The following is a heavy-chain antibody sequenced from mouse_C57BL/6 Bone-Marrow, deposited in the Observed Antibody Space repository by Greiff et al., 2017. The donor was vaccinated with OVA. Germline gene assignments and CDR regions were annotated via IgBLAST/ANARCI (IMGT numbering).Heavy chain of an antibody. V-gene: IGHV5-16*01. Sequence: EVKLMESEGGLVQPGSSMKLSCTASGFTFSDYYMAWVRQVPEKGLEWVANINYDGSSTYYLDSLKSRFIISRDNAKNILYLQMSSLKSEDTATYYGAREGDYYGSSLDYWGQGTTLTVSS. J-gene: IGHJ2*01. CDR3: AREGDYYGSSLDY. D-gene: IGHD1-1*01. CDR1: GFTFSDYY. CDR2: INYDGSST.